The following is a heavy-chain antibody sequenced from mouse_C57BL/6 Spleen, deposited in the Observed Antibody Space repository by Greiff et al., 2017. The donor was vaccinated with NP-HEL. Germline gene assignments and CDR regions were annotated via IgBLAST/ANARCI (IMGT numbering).Heavy chain of an antibody. J-gene: IGHJ3*01. CDR3: ARDYYGSPAWFAY. CDR2: ISSGSSTI. V-gene: IGHV5-17*01. D-gene: IGHD1-1*01. CDR1: GFTFSDYG. Sequence: EVQGVESGGGLVKPGGSLKLSCAASGFTFSDYGMHWVRQAPEQGLEWVAYISSGSSTIYYADTVKGRFTISRDNAKNTLFLQMTSLRSEDTAMYYCARDYYGSPAWFAYWGQGTLVTVSA.